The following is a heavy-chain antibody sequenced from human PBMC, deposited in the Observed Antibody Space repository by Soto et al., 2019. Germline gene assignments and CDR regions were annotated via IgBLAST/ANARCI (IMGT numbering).Heavy chain of an antibody. CDR2: ISYDGSNK. CDR1: CGSFSGYY. CDR3: AREGITVAGNGYNWFDP. J-gene: IGHJ5*02. D-gene: IGHD6-19*01. Sequence: LSLTCAVYCGSFSGYYWTWVRQAPGKGLEWVAVISYDGSNKYYADSVKGRFTISRDNSKNTLYLQMNSLRAEDTAVYYCAREGITVAGNGYNWFDPWGQGTLVTVSS. V-gene: IGHV3-30-3*01.